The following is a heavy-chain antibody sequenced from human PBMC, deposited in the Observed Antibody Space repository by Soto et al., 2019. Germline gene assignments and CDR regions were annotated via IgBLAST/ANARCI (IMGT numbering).Heavy chain of an antibody. CDR2: ISGSGGST. D-gene: IGHD6-19*01. CDR3: AKDQLIAVTGTYFDY. Sequence: EVQLLESGGGLVQPGGSLRLSCAASGFTFSSYAMSWVRQAPGKGLEWVSAISGSGGSTYYADSGKGRFTISRDNSKNTLYLQMNSLRTEDTAVYYCAKDQLIAVTGTYFDYWGQGTLVTVSS. V-gene: IGHV3-23*01. J-gene: IGHJ4*02. CDR1: GFTFSSYA.